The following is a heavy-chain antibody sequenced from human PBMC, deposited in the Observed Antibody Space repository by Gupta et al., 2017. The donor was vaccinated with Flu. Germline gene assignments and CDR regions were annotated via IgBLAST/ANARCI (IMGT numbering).Heavy chain of an antibody. CDR3: ARERFCSTVSCYRYFDP. D-gene: IGHD2-2*01. V-gene: IGHV1-2*06. CDR1: GYTFTDYY. Sequence: QRVQPGTDVKESGASVMVSIKASGYTFTDYYIPWVRQAPGQGLEWMGRVNPQCDSINVELKCHGRVTLTMDTSISTAVMKLTRLRSDDTAVYYCARERFCSTVSCYRYFDPWGQGTLVSVSS. CDR2: VNPQCDSI. J-gene: IGHJ5*02.